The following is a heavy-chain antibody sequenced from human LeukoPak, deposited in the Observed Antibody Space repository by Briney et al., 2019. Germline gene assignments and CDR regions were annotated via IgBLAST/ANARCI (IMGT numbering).Heavy chain of an antibody. D-gene: IGHD2-21*01. J-gene: IGHJ1*01. CDR2: IYTSGST. CDR1: GGSISSGSYY. Sequence: SETLSLTCTVSGGSISSGSYYWSWIRQPAGKGLEWIGRIYTSGSTNYNPSLKSRVTISVDTSKNQFSLKLSSVTAADTAVYYCARAYCGGDCYSRTEYFQHWGQGTLVTVSS. V-gene: IGHV4-61*02. CDR3: ARAYCGGDCYSRTEYFQH.